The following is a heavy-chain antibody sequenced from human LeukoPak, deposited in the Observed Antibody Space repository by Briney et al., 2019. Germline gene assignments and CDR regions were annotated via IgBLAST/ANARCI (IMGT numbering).Heavy chain of an antibody. CDR2: NSWHSGRI. V-gene: IGHV3-9*01. CDR1: GISFEDYA. J-gene: IGHJ6*03. D-gene: IGHD3-22*01. CDR3: EQDMYYYDSSYMDV. Sequence: SLTLFCAVSGISFEDYAIHWVRQAPGKGLEWVAGNSWHSGRIGYADSVKGRFTITRDHANNSLYLPLNSLRADDPALDYCEQDMYYYDSSYMDVGGKGTTVTVSS.